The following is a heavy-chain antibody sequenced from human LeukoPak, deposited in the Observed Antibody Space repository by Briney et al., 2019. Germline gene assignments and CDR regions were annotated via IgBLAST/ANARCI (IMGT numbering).Heavy chain of an antibody. D-gene: IGHD3-16*01. J-gene: IGHJ2*01. CDR1: GFTFSSYE. CDR2: ISSSSSAI. CDR3: ARRDYVSHWHFDL. V-gene: IGHV3-48*03. Sequence: PGGSLRLSCAASGFTFSSYEMNWVRQAPGKGLEWVSYISSSSSAIYYADSVKGRFTISRDNAKNSLYLQMNSLRAEDTAVYYCARRDYVSHWHFDLWGRGTLVTVSS.